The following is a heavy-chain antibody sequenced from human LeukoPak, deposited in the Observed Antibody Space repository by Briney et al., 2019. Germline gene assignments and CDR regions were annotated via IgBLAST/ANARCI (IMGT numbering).Heavy chain of an antibody. V-gene: IGHV3-23*01. CDR3: AKDDIAAASPLYYFDY. CDR1: GFTFSSYA. J-gene: IGHJ4*02. CDR2: ISGSGGST. Sequence: PGGSLRLSCAASGFTFSSYAMSWVRQAPGKGLGWVSAISGSGGSTYYADSVKGRFTISRDNSKNTLYLQMNSLRAEDTAVYYCAKDDIAAASPLYYFDYWGQGTLVTVSS. D-gene: IGHD6-13*01.